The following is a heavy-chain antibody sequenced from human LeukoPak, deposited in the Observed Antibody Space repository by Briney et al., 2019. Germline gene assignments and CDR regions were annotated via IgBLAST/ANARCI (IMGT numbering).Heavy chain of an antibody. CDR3: ASAQIVGAYPYYYGMDV. D-gene: IGHD1-26*01. CDR2: IYYSGST. V-gene: IGHV4-59*12. CDR1: GGSISSYY. J-gene: IGHJ6*01. Sequence: PSETLSLTCTVSGGSISSYYWSWIRQPPGKGLEWIGYIYYSGSTNYNPSLKSRVTISVDTSKNQFSLKLSSVTAADTAVYYCASAQIVGAYPYYYGMDVWGQGTTVTVSS.